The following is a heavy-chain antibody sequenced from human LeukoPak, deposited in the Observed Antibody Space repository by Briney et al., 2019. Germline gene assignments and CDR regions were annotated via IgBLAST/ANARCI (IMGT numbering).Heavy chain of an antibody. CDR3: ARDIDFWSGSNFDY. D-gene: IGHD3-3*01. J-gene: IGHJ4*02. Sequence: GPSVKVSCKASGYSFTSNYIHWVRQAPGQGLEWMGWISAYNGNTNYAQKLQGRVTMTTDTSTSTAYMELRSLRSDDTAVYYCARDIDFWSGSNFDYWGQGTLVTVSS. CDR1: GYSFTSNY. CDR2: ISAYNGNT. V-gene: IGHV1-18*04.